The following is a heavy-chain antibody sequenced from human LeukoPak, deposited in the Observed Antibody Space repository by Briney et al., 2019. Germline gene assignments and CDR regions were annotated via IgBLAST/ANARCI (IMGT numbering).Heavy chain of an antibody. V-gene: IGHV3-30*18. D-gene: IGHD6-13*01. CDR2: ISYDGNNK. Sequence: PGGSLRLSCAASGFTFGSYGMHWVRQAPGKGLEWVAVISYDGNNKYYGDSVKGRFTISRDNSKNTQYLQMNSLRAEDTAMYYCAKAAYSSSWYLSPFDYWGQGTLVTVSS. CDR1: GFTFGSYG. J-gene: IGHJ4*02. CDR3: AKAAYSSSWYLSPFDY.